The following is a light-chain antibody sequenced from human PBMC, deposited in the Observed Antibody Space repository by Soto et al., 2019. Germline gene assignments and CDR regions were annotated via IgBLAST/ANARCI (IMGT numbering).Light chain of an antibody. V-gene: IGLV2-11*01. CDR2: DVS. CDR3: CSYGGSYSGV. CDR1: SSDVGDYNY. J-gene: IGLJ3*02. Sequence: QSALTQPRSVSGSPGQSITISCTGTSSDVGDYNYVSWYQHHPGKAPKVRIYDVSERPSGVPDRFSCSKSDNKASLTISGLAAEDEDDYYCCSYGGSYSGVFGGGTKLTVL.